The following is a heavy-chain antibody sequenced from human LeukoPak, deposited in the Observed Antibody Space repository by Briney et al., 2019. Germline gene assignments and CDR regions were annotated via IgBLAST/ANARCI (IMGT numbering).Heavy chain of an antibody. CDR2: ISSSGDYI. Sequence: GGSLRLSCAASGFTSSDYSMNWVRQAPGKGLEWVSSISSSGDYIYSADSVKGRFTISRDNAKNSLYLQMTNLSAEDTAVYFCVRDLVRGVHPVFYFDLWGRGTLVTVSS. CDR3: VRDLVRGVHPVFYFDL. J-gene: IGHJ2*01. D-gene: IGHD3-10*01. CDR1: GFTSSDYS. V-gene: IGHV3-21*01.